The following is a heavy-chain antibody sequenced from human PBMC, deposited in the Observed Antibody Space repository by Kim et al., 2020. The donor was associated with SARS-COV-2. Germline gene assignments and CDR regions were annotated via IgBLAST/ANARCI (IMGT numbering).Heavy chain of an antibody. CDR3: ARKRSASGFEY. J-gene: IGHJ4*02. D-gene: IGHD6-19*01. Sequence: YYGDAVKGRLTICRGNSKNRRYLQINSLRAEDTAVYYCARKRSASGFEYWGQGTLVTVSS. V-gene: IGHV3-33*01.